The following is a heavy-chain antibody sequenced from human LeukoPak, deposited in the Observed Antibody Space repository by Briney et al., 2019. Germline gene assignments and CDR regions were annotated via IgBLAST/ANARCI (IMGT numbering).Heavy chain of an antibody. V-gene: IGHV3-30-3*01. Sequence: GRSLRLSCAASGFTFSSYAMHWVRQAPGKGLEWVAVISYDGSNKYYADSVKGRFTISRDNSKNTLYLQMNSLRAEDTAVYYCVRSSGYYYQLDYWGQGTLVTVSS. CDR1: GFTFSSYA. J-gene: IGHJ4*02. CDR2: ISYDGSNK. D-gene: IGHD3-22*01. CDR3: VRSSGYYYQLDY.